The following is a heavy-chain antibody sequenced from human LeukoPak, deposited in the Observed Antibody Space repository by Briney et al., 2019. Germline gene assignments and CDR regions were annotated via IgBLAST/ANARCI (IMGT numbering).Heavy chain of an antibody. D-gene: IGHD2-2*01. Sequence: SETLCLTCTVSGGSISSSSYYWDWIRQPPGKGLEWIGSIYTSGSTNYNPSLKSRVTISVDTSKNQFSLKLSSVTAADTAVYYCAREGWDIVVVPAAFSFDYWGQGTLVTVSS. CDR3: AREGWDIVVVPAAFSFDY. CDR1: GGSISSSSYY. V-gene: IGHV4-39*07. J-gene: IGHJ4*02. CDR2: IYTSGST.